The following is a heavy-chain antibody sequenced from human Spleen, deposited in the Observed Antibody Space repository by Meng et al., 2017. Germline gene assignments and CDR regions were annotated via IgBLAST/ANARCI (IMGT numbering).Heavy chain of an antibody. J-gene: IGHJ5*02. CDR2: IGHSGFT. Sequence: QPQLQESGPGLVRPSEALSLTCSVSGGSISTSGYYWGWIRQPPGKGLEWIGSIGHSGFTYYTPSLKSRVTVSIDTFRNQFSLWLTSVTAADTAVYYCVRSRAWVRTGFDPWGQGTLVTVSS. D-gene: IGHD1/OR15-1a*01. V-gene: IGHV4-39*01. CDR3: VRSRAWVRTGFDP. CDR1: GGSISTSGYY.